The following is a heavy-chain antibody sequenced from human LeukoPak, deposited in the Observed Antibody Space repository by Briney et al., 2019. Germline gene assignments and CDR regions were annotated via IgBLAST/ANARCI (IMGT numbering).Heavy chain of an antibody. D-gene: IGHD1-1*01. CDR3: AKGRYTFDY. CDR2: IGGSGAAT. J-gene: IGHJ4*02. V-gene: IGHV3-23*01. CDR1: GFTFSIYG. Sequence: GGSLRLSCAVSGFTFSIYGMSWVRQTPGKGLEWVSAIGGSGAATFYADSVKGRFTISRDNSENTLYLQMNSLRVEDTAIYYCAKGRYTFDYRGQGTLVTVSS.